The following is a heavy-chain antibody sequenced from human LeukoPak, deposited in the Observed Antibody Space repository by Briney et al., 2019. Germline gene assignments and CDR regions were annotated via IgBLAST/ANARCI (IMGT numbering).Heavy chain of an antibody. Sequence: GGSLRLSCAASGFTFSSYGMPWVRQAPGKGLEWVAVISYDGSNKYYADSVKGRFTISRDNSKNTLYLQMNSLRAEDTAVCYCAKDHYGYVFDFDYWGQGTLVTVSS. D-gene: IGHD5-18*01. CDR3: AKDHYGYVFDFDY. J-gene: IGHJ4*02. CDR2: ISYDGSNK. CDR1: GFTFSSYG. V-gene: IGHV3-30*18.